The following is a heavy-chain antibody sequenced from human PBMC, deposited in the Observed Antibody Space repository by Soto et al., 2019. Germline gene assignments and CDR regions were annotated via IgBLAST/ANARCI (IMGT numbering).Heavy chain of an antibody. CDR2: IKQDGSEK. V-gene: IGHV3-7*01. D-gene: IGHD3-22*01. Sequence: TGGSLRLSCAASGFTFSSYWMSWVRQAPGKGLEWVANIKQDGSEKYYVDSVKGRFTISRDNAKNSLYLQMNSLRAEDTAVYYCARVSGWLVPDNYFDYWGQGTLVTVSS. J-gene: IGHJ4*02. CDR1: GFTFSSYW. CDR3: ARVSGWLVPDNYFDY.